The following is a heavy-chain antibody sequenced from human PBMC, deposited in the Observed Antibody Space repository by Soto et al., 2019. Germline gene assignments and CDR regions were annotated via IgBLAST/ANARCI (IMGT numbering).Heavy chain of an antibody. CDR2: ISAYNGNT. CDR1: GYTFTSYG. CDR3: ARGTLGDSISTSCYEAYYFGY. Sequence: QVQLVQSGAEVKKPGASVKVSCKASGYTFTSYGISWVRQAPGQGLEWMGWISAYNGNTNYEQKHQGRVTMTTDTATSTGNMELRSLRTGDTAVYYCARGTLGDSISTSCYEAYYFGYWGQGTLVTVSS. J-gene: IGHJ4*02. V-gene: IGHV1-18*01. D-gene: IGHD2-2*01.